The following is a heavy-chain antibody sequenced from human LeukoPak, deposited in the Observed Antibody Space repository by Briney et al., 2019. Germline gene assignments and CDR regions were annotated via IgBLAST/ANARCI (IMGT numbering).Heavy chain of an antibody. J-gene: IGHJ6*03. D-gene: IGHD2-2*01. CDR1: GGSFSGYY. V-gene: IGHV4-34*01. Sequence: SETLSLTCAVYGGSFSGYYWSWVRQPPGKGLEWIGEINHSGSTNYNPSLKSRVTISVDTSKNQFSLKLSSVTAADTAVYYCARGGFPIVVVPAAYGYPYYMDVWGKGTTVTVSS. CDR2: INHSGST. CDR3: ARGGFPIVVVPAAYGYPYYMDV.